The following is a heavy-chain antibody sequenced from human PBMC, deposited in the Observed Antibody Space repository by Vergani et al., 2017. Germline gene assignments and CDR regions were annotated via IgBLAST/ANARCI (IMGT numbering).Heavy chain of an antibody. D-gene: IGHD1-14*01. CDR3: AGDLRLLYNRFDP. CDR1: GFTFNQYG. CDR2: TWYDGNNK. J-gene: IGHJ5*02. V-gene: IGHV3-33*01. Sequence: QVQLVESGGGVVQPGRSLRLPCAASGFTFNQYGMHWVRQAPGKGLEWVAVTWYDGNNKQYADSVKGRFTISRDNSKSTMSLQMNSLRDDDTGVYYCAGDLRLLYNRFDPWGQGTLVTVSS.